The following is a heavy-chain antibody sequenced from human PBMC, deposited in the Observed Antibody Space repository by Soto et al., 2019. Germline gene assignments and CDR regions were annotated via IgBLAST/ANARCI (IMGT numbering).Heavy chain of an antibody. CDR1: GGSFGGYY. D-gene: IGHD3-10*01. CDR2: INHSGST. J-gene: IGHJ4*02. CDR3: ASSVVNVVTYYYGSGGMPFVY. Sequence: PSETLSLTCAVYGGSFGGYYWSWIRQPPGKGLEWIGEINHSGSTNYNPSLKSRVTISVDTSKNQFSLKLSSVTAADTAVYYCASSVVNVVTYYYGSGGMPFVYWGQGNLVTVSS. V-gene: IGHV4-34*01.